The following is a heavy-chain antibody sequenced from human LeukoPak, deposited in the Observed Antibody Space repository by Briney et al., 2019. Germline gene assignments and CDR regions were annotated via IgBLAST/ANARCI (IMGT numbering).Heavy chain of an antibody. CDR3: TTDNYYDSSGPYGNAFDI. CDR1: GFTFSNAW. J-gene: IGHJ3*02. D-gene: IGHD3-22*01. CDR2: IKSKTDGGTT. V-gene: IGHV3-15*01. Sequence: GGSLRLSCAASGFTFSNAWMSWVRQAPGKGLEWVGRIKSKTDGGTTDYAAPVKGRFTISRDDSKNTLYLQMNSLKTEDTAVYYCTTDNYYDSSGPYGNAFDIWGQGTMVTASS.